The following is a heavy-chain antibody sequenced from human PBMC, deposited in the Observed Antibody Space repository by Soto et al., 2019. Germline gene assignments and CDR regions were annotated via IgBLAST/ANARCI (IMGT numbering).Heavy chain of an antibody. J-gene: IGHJ4*02. CDR1: GFTFSSYS. D-gene: IGHD4-17*01. CDR3: ARDKTTVTPYDY. V-gene: IGHV3-21*01. Sequence: GGSLRLSCAASGFTFSSYSMNWVRQAPGKGLEWVSSISSSSSYIYYADSVKGRFTISRDNAKNSLYLQMNSLRAEDTAVYYCARDKTTVTPYDYWGQGTLVTVSS. CDR2: ISSSSSYI.